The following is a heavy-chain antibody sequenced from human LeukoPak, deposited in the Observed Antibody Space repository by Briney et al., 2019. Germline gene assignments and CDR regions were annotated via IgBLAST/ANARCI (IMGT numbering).Heavy chain of an antibody. Sequence: GGSLTLPCAASGFTFSNYWMTWVRQAPGKGLEWVANINQDGSEKYYMDSVRGRFTISRDNAKSSLFLQMSSLRAEDTAVYYCASAYSSGSKPFDDYWGQGSLVTVSS. V-gene: IGHV3-7*01. CDR3: ASAYSSGSKPFDDY. CDR1: GFTFSNYW. D-gene: IGHD6-19*01. CDR2: INQDGSEK. J-gene: IGHJ4*02.